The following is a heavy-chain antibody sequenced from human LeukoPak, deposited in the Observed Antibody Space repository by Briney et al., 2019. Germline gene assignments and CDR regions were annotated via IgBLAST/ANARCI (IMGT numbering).Heavy chain of an antibody. J-gene: IGHJ3*02. CDR3: AREGDGGTPLDAFDI. CDR2: IYHSGST. CDR1: GGSISSGGYY. D-gene: IGHD4-23*01. V-gene: IGHV4-30-2*01. Sequence: SETLSLTCTVSGGSISSGGYYWSWIRQPPGKGLEWVGYIYHSGSTYYNPSLKSRVTISVDRSKNQFSLKLSSVTAADTAVYYCAREGDGGTPLDAFDIWGQGTMVTVSS.